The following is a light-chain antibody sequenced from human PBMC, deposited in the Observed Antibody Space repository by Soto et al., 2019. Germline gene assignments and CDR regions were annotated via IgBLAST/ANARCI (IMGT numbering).Light chain of an antibody. J-gene: IGLJ2*01. V-gene: IGLV2-8*01. CDR2: EVT. CDR1: SSDVGGYNY. Sequence: QLVLTQPPSASGSPGQSVTISCTGTSSDVGGYNYVSWYQQYPGKAPKLMIYEVTKRPSGVPDRFSGSKSGNTASLTVSGLQAEDEADYYCSSYAGSNTYVVFGGGTKLTVL. CDR3: SSYAGSNTYVV.